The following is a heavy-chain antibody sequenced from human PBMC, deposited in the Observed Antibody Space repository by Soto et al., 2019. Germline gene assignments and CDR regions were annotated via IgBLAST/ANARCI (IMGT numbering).Heavy chain of an antibody. Sequence: ASVKVSCKASGYTFTKFGISWVRQAPGQVLEWMGWISAYNGNTNYAQNFQGRVTMTTDTSTSTAYMELRSLRSDDTAMYYSAKGGTPINYWGQGALVSVSA. V-gene: IGHV1-18*01. CDR1: GYTFTKFG. D-gene: IGHD3-16*01. CDR2: ISAYNGNT. CDR3: AKGGTPINY. J-gene: IGHJ4*02.